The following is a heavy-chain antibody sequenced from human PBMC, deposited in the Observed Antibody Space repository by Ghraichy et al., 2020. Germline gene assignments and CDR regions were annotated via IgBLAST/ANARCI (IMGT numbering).Heavy chain of an antibody. Sequence: GGSLRLSCAASGFTFSKFWMRWVRQAPGKGLLWVSHINSDGSITSYGDSVKGRFTISRDNAKNTLYLQMNSLRAEDTAVYYCASSAGYWGQGTLVTVSS. J-gene: IGHJ4*02. V-gene: IGHV3-74*01. CDR1: GFTFSKFW. CDR3: ASSAGY. CDR2: INSDGSIT. D-gene: IGHD3-10*01.